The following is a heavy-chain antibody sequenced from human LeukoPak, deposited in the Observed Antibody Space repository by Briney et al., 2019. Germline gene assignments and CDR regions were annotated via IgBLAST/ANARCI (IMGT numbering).Heavy chain of an antibody. CDR3: AREGDSSSVGWFDP. J-gene: IGHJ5*02. V-gene: IGHV3-7*01. Sequence: GGSLRLSCAASGFTFSSYWMSWVRQAPGKGLEWVANIKQDGSEKYYVDSVKGRFTISRDNAKNSLYLQMNSLRAEDTAVYYCAREGDSSSVGWFDPWGQGTLVTVSS. D-gene: IGHD6-13*01. CDR2: IKQDGSEK. CDR1: GFTFSSYW.